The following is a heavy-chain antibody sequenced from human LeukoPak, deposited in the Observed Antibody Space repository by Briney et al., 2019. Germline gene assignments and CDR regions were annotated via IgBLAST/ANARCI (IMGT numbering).Heavy chain of an antibody. CDR3: AKAGIGGRNKERFDY. CDR2: IRYDGSSK. CDR1: GFTFSTYG. D-gene: IGHD1/OR15-1a*01. J-gene: IGHJ4*02. Sequence: PGGSLRLSCAASGFTFSTYGMHWVRQAPGKGLEWVAFIRYDGSSKYYADSVKGRFTISRDSSKNTLYLQMNSLRAEDTAVYYCAKAGIGGRNKERFDYWGQGTLVTVPS. V-gene: IGHV3-30*02.